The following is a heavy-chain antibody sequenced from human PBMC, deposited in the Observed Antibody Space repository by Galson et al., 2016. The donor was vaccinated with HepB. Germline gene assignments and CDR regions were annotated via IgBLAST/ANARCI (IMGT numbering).Heavy chain of an antibody. D-gene: IGHD4-11*01. Sequence: SLRLSCAPAGFTLSSFGIHWVRQAPGKGLEWVALVSHDGIDKHYGDSVKGRFTISRDNSKNTIYPQMNSLRAEDTAVYYCATQTTINASDMWGQGTMVTVSS. CDR1: GFTLSSFG. V-gene: IGHV3-30*03. CDR3: ATQTTINASDM. J-gene: IGHJ3*02. CDR2: VSHDGIDK.